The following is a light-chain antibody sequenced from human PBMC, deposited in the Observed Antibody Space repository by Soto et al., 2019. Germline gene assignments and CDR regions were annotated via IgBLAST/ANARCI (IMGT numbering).Light chain of an antibody. V-gene: IGLV1-44*01. Sequence: QSVLTQSPSASGTPGQRVTISCSGSSSNIGRNTVNWFQQLPGTAPKLLVYSDNQRPSGVPDRFSGSKSGTSASLAISGLRPGDEADYYCATWDHSLNGVVFGGGTKLTVL. CDR3: ATWDHSLNGVV. CDR2: SDN. J-gene: IGLJ2*01. CDR1: SSNIGRNT.